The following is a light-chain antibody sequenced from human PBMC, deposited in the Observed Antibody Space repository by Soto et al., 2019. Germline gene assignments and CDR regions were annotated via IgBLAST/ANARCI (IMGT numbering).Light chain of an antibody. J-gene: IGKJ1*01. CDR2: GAS. Sequence: EIVLTQSPVTLSLSPGERATLSCRASQSVSIYLAWYQQKPGQAPRLLIYGASTRATGIPARFSGSGSGTEFTLTISSLQSEDFAVYYCQQYNNWPETFGQGTKVDIK. CDR1: QSVSIY. CDR3: QQYNNWPET. V-gene: IGKV3-15*01.